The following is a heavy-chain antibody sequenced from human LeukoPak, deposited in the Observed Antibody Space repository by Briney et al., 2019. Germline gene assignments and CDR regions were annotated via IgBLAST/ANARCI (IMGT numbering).Heavy chain of an antibody. D-gene: IGHD4-17*01. CDR3: ARDLYGDTAIDY. Sequence: GGSLRLSCAASGFTFSSYGMHWVRQAPGKGLEWVAVIWYDGSNKYYADSVKGRFTISGDNSKNTLYLQMNSLRAEDTAVYYCARDLYGDTAIDYWGQGTLVTVSS. CDR1: GFTFSSYG. V-gene: IGHV3-33*01. J-gene: IGHJ4*02. CDR2: IWYDGSNK.